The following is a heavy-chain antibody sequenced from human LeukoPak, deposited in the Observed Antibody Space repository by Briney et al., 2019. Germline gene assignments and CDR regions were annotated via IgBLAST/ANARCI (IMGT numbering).Heavy chain of an antibody. D-gene: IGHD6-25*01. CDR1: GFTFSSYA. CDR2: IGGNGVST. J-gene: IGHJ4*02. CDR3: AKSHHYSSGYLDY. Sequence: PGGSLRLSCAASGFTFSSYAMNWVRQAPGKGLEWVSAIGGNGVSTYYADSVKGRFTISRDSSKNTLYPQMNSLRAEDTAIYYCAKSHHYSSGYLDYWGQGTLVTVSS. V-gene: IGHV3-23*01.